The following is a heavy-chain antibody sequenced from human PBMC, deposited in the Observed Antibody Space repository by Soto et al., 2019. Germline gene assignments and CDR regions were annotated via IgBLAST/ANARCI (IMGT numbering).Heavy chain of an antibody. J-gene: IGHJ4*02. Sequence: EVQLLESGGGLVQPGASLRLSCAASGFTFSSYAMSWVRQAPGKGLEWVSVISGSDDSTYYADSVKGRFTISRDNSKNTLYQQMNSLRAEDTAVYYWAKRSSSSTFDYWGQGTLVTVSS. D-gene: IGHD6-6*01. CDR2: ISGSDDST. CDR1: GFTFSSYA. CDR3: AKRSSSSTFDY. V-gene: IGHV3-23*01.